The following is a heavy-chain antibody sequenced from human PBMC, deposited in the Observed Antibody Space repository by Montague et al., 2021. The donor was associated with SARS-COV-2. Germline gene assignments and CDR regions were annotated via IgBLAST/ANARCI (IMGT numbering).Heavy chain of an antibody. CDR1: GDSISSFY. J-gene: IGHJ4*02. Sequence: SETLSLTCTVSGDSISSFYWNWIRQPAGKGLELIGRIYASGGTNYNPSLKSRVTMSVYTSKNQFSLTLNSVTAADTAVYYCGRGVVAATPVVDYWGRGTLVTVSS. CDR2: IYASGGT. CDR3: GRGVVAATPVVDY. D-gene: IGHD2-15*01. V-gene: IGHV4-4*07.